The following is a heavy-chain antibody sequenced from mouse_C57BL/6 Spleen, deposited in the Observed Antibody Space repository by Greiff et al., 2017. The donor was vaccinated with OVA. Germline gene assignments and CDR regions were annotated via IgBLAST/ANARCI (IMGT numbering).Heavy chain of an antibody. Sequence: EVKLQESGGGLVKPGGSLKLSCAASGFTFSSYAMSWVRQTPEKRLEWVATLSDGGSYTYYPDNVKGRFTISRDNAKNNLYLQMSHLKSEDTAMYYCARGGTTVVAYFDVWGTGTTVTVSS. CDR3: ARGGTTVVAYFDV. D-gene: IGHD1-1*01. V-gene: IGHV5-4*03. CDR1: GFTFSSYA. CDR2: LSDGGSYT. J-gene: IGHJ1*03.